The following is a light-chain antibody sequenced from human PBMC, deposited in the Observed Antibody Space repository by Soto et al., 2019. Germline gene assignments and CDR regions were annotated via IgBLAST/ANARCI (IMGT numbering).Light chain of an antibody. CDR3: QQYGRSPFIT. V-gene: IGKV3-20*01. CDR2: GAS. Sequence: LVMTQYPATLSVSPGERPTLSCRASQSVSSDLAWYHQKPGQAPRLLIYGASSRATGIPDRFSGSGSGTDFTLTISRLEPEDFAVYYCQQYGRSPFITFGQGTRLETK. J-gene: IGKJ5*01. CDR1: QSVSSD.